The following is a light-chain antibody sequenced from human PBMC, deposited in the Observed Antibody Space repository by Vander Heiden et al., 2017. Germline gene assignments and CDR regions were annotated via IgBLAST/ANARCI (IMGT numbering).Light chain of an antibody. CDR1: QRISSW. Sequence: DIKMTQSPSTLSASVGDSVTITCRASQRISSWLACSQQKPGKAPKLLIYKASSLESGVPSRFIGSGSGTEFTLTISSLQPDDFATYYCQQYNSYSYTFGQGTKLEIK. CDR2: KAS. V-gene: IGKV1-5*03. J-gene: IGKJ2*01. CDR3: QQYNSYSYT.